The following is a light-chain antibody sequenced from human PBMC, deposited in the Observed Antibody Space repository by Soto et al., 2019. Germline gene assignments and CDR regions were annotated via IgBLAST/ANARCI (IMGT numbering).Light chain of an antibody. CDR3: QQTDSFPRT. CDR2: AAS. CDR1: QSISSY. J-gene: IGKJ1*01. Sequence: DIQMTQSPSSLSASVGDRVTITCRASQSISSYLNWYQHKPGKAPKLLIYAASSLQTGVPSRFSGSRSGTDFALTISSLQRDDFATYYCQQTDSFPRTFGQGTKGEMK. V-gene: IGKV1-39*01.